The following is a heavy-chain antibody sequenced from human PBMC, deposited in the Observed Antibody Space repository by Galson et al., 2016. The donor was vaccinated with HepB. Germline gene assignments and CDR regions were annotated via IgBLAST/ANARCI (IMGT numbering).Heavy chain of an antibody. Sequence: SETLSLTCTVSGASISSYYWSWIRQPPGKGLEWIGYIYYSGSTNYNPSLKSRVTISVDVSKKQFSLKVKSVTAADTAVYYCASGDIVTNWGFDSWGQGNLVTVSS. CDR3: ASGDIVTNWGFDS. V-gene: IGHV4-59*08. D-gene: IGHD5-12*01. J-gene: IGHJ4*02. CDR1: GASISSYY. CDR2: IYYSGST.